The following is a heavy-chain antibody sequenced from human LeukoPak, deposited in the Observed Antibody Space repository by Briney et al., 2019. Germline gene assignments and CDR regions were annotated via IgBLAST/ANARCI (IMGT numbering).Heavy chain of an antibody. D-gene: IGHD3-9*01. CDR2: INPNSGGT. CDR3: ARASIYDILSGYLDY. CDR1: GYTFTCYY. J-gene: IGHJ4*02. Sequence: ASVKVSCKASGYTFTCYYMHWVRQAPGQGLEWMGWINPNSGGTNYAQKFQGRVTMTRDTSINTAYMELSRLRSDDTAVYSCARASIYDILSGYLDYWGQGTLVTVSS. V-gene: IGHV1-2*02.